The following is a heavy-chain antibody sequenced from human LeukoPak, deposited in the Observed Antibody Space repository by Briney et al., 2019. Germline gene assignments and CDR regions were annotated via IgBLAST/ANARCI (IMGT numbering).Heavy chain of an antibody. Sequence: SETLSLTCTVSGGFISSYYWSWIRQPAGKGLEWIGRIYTSGSTNYNPSLKSRVTMSVDTSKNQFSLKLSSVTTADTAVYYCARGHSGGSSFDYWGQGTLVTVSS. V-gene: IGHV4-4*07. CDR1: GGFISSYY. D-gene: IGHD1-26*01. CDR3: ARGHSGGSSFDY. J-gene: IGHJ4*02. CDR2: IYTSGST.